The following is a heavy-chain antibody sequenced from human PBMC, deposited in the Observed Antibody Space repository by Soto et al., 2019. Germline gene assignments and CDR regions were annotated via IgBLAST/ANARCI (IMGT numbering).Heavy chain of an antibody. D-gene: IGHD2-2*03. CDR2: MHYSGST. CDR3: ARLNGYCVSTNCHGYYGMDV. Sequence: SETLSLTCSVSGGSISSSSYYWGWIRQPPGKGLEWIGSMHYSGSTYYNPSLKSRITISVDTSKNQFSLKLSSVTAADTAVYYCARLNGYCVSTNCHGYYGMDVWGQGTTVTVSS. V-gene: IGHV4-39*01. CDR1: GGSISSSSYY. J-gene: IGHJ6*02.